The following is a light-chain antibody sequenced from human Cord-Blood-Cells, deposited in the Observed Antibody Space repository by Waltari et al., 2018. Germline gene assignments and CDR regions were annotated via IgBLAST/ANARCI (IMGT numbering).Light chain of an antibody. CDR1: SSNIGSNY. V-gene: IGLV1-47*01. Sequence: QSVLTQPPSASGTPGQRVTISCSGSSSNIGSNYVYWYQQLPGTAPKLLIYRNNQRPSGVPDRCSGSKSGTSASLAISGRRSEDEADYYCAAWDDSLSGWVFGGGTKLTVL. J-gene: IGLJ3*02. CDR3: AAWDDSLSGWV. CDR2: RNN.